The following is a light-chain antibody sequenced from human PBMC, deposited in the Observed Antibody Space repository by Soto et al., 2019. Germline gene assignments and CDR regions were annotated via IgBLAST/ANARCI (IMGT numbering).Light chain of an antibody. Sequence: QSALTQPASVSGSPGQSITISCTGTSSDVGTYNLVSWYQHHPGKAPKLMIYEGSKRPSGVSNRFSCSKSGNTASLTISGLQAEDEAAYYCCSYAGSSTYVFGTGTKVTVL. CDR1: SSDVGTYNL. J-gene: IGLJ1*01. V-gene: IGLV2-23*01. CDR3: CSYAGSSTYV. CDR2: EGS.